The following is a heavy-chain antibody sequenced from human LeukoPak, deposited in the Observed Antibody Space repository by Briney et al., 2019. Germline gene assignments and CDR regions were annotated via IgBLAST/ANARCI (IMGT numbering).Heavy chain of an antibody. CDR2: IKSNPDGGTA. CDR3: TTLSYDVHY. Sequence: PGGSLRLSCAACGFIFHNAWMTWVRQAPGKGLEWVGRIKSNPDGGTADYAAPVKGRFIISRDDSKNTLYLQLNSLKTEDTAVYYCTTLSYDVHYWGQGTLVTVSS. V-gene: IGHV3-15*05. D-gene: IGHD3-3*01. CDR1: GFIFHNAW. J-gene: IGHJ4*02.